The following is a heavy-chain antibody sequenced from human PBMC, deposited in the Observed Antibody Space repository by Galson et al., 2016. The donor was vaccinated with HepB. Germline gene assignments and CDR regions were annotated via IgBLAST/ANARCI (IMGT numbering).Heavy chain of an antibody. CDR3: AAGYYYDSSKYFDP. Sequence: VKVSCKVSGYTLTELSMHWVRQAPGKGLEWMGGFDPENSETIFAQKFQGRVTVTEDSSTDTAYMELSSLRSEDTAVYYCAAGYYYDSSKYFDPWGQGTLVTVSS. V-gene: IGHV1-24*01. D-gene: IGHD3-22*01. J-gene: IGHJ5*02. CDR1: GYTLTELS. CDR2: FDPENSET.